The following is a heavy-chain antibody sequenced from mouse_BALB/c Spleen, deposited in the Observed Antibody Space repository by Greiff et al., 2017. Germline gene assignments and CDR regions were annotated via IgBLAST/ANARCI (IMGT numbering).Heavy chain of an antibody. D-gene: IGHD2-12*01. CDR2: IDPFNGGT. V-gene: IGHV1S135*01. J-gene: IGHJ2*01. CDR3: AREGVYDGRSYYFDY. CDR1: GYSFTSYY. Sequence: VQLQQSGPELMKPGASVKISCKASGYSFTSYYMHWVKQSHGKSLEWIGYIDPFNGGTSYNQKFKGKATLTVDKSSSTAYMHLSSLTSEDSAVYYCAREGVYDGRSYYFDYWGQGTTLTVSS.